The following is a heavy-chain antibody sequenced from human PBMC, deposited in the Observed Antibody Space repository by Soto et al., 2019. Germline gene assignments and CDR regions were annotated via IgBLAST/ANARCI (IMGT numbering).Heavy chain of an antibody. CDR3: ARVPQEYDFWSGYTHYYGMDA. CDR1: GGTFSSYA. Sequence: SVKVSCKASGGTFSSYAISWVRQAPGQGLEWMGGIIPIFGTANYAQKFQGRVTITADESTSTAYMELSSLGSEDTAVYYCARVPQEYDFWSGYTHYYGMDAWGQGTTVTVSS. J-gene: IGHJ6*02. V-gene: IGHV1-69*13. CDR2: IIPIFGTA. D-gene: IGHD3-3*01.